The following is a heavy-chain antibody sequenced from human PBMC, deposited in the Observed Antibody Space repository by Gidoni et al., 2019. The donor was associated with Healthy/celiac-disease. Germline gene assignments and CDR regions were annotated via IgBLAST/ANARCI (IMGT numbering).Heavy chain of an antibody. D-gene: IGHD2-15*01. CDR2: IYYSGST. V-gene: IGHV4-59*08. Sequence: QVQLQESGPGLVKPSETLSLTCTVSGGSISSYYWSWIRQPPGKGLEWIGYIYYSGSTNYNPSLKSRVTISVDTSKNQFSLKLSSVTAADTAVYYCARLKSRYCSGGSCYSGWFDPWGQGTLVTVSS. J-gene: IGHJ5*02. CDR3: ARLKSRYCSGGSCYSGWFDP. CDR1: GGSISSYY.